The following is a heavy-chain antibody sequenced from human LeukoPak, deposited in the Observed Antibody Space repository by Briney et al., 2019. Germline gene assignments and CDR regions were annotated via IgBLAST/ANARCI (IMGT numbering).Heavy chain of an antibody. CDR2: ISSDGSIT. J-gene: IGHJ4*02. CDR1: GFTFSNYW. CDR3: ARDRGPRTGSMVREAYDN. D-gene: IGHD3-10*01. Sequence: GSLRLSCAASGFTFSNYWIHWVRQAPGKGLVWVSRISSDGSITNYADSVKGRFTISRDNAKNTLYLQMNSLRAEDTAVYYCARDRGPRTGSMVREAYDNWGQGTLVTVSS. V-gene: IGHV3-74*01.